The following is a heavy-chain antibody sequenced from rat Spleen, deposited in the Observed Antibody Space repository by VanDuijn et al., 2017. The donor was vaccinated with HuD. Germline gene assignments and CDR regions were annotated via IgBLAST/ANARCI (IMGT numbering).Heavy chain of an antibody. CDR2: ISNDGSRT. CDR1: GFTFSNYG. V-gene: IGHV5-29*01. J-gene: IGHJ2*01. Sequence: EVQLVESGGDLVQPGRSLKLSCAGSGFTFSNYGMAWVRQAPTKGLEWVATISNDGSRTYYRDSVKGRFTISRYNAKSTLYLQMDSLRSEDTATYYCAREIHYYFDYWGQGVMVTVSS. D-gene: IGHD2-1*01. CDR3: AREIHYYFDY.